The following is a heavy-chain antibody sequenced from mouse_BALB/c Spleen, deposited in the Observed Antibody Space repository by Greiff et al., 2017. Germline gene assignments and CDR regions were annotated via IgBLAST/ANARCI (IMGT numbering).Heavy chain of an antibody. Sequence: DVKLVESGGGLVKPGGSLKLSCAASGFTFSSYAMSWVRQTPEKRLEWVATISSGGSYTYYPDSVKGRFTISRDNAKNTLYLQMSSLRSEDTAMYYCAREGGYWGQGTTLTVSS. J-gene: IGHJ2*01. CDR3: AREGGY. CDR2: ISSGGSYT. V-gene: IGHV5-9-3*01. CDR1: GFTFSSYA.